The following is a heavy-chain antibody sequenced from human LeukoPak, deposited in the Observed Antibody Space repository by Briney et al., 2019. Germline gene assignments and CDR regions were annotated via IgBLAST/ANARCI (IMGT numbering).Heavy chain of an antibody. CDR2: IYYSGST. Sequence: SETLSLTCTVSGGSISSYYWGWIRQPPGKGLEWIGSIYYSGSTYYNPSLKSRVTISVDTSKNQFSLKLSSVTAADTAVYYCAREGRVITFGGVIVTHWSFHDYWGQGTLVTVSS. D-gene: IGHD3-16*02. V-gene: IGHV4-39*07. CDR3: AREGRVITFGGVIVTHWSFHDY. CDR1: GGSISSYY. J-gene: IGHJ4*02.